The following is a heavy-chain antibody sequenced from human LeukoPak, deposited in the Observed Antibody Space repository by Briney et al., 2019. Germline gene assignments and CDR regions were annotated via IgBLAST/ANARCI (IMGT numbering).Heavy chain of an antibody. J-gene: IGHJ5*02. CDR3: ARGLITIVGGDDWFDP. CDR1: GGSISSYY. V-gene: IGHV4-59*01. D-gene: IGHD3-10*01. Sequence: SETLSLTCTVSGGSISSYYWSWIRQPPGKGLEWIGYIYYTGNTNYNPSLKSRVTISVDTSKNQFSLKLSSVTAADTAVYYCARGLITIVGGDDWFDPWGQGTLVTVSS. CDR2: IYYTGNT.